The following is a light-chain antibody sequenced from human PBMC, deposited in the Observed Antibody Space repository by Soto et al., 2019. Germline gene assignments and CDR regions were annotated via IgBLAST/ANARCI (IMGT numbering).Light chain of an antibody. CDR2: AAS. Sequence: DIQMTQCPSSLSASVGDRVAITWRAIQSISSYLNWYQQKPGKATKVLIYAASSLQSGVPSRFSGIGSGTDFTLSISSLQPEDFATYYCQPSHSGPLTLGGGTKV. J-gene: IGKJ4*01. CDR1: QSISSY. CDR3: QPSHSGPLT. V-gene: IGKV1-39*01.